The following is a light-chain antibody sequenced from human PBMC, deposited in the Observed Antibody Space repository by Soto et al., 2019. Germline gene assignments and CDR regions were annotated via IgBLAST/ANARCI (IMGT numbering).Light chain of an antibody. V-gene: IGKV1-5*01. CDR3: QQYNTYSWT. CDR1: QTISSW. CDR2: DAS. J-gene: IGKJ1*01. Sequence: DIQMTQSPSTLSGSVGDRVTITCRASQTISSWLAWYQQKPGKAPKVLIYDASNLESGVPSRFSGSGSGTEFTLTISSLQPDDFATYYCQQYNTYSWTFGQGTKV.